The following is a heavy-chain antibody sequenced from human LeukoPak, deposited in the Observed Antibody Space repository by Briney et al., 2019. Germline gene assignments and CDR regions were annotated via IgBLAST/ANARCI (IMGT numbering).Heavy chain of an antibody. D-gene: IGHD3-22*01. CDR1: GGSISSSNW. CDR3: ARVHSSGYPIHAHFDY. Sequence: SETLSLTCAVSGGSISSSNWWSWVLQPPGKGLEWIGEIYHSGSTNYNPPLKSRVTISVDKSKNQFSLKLSSVTAADTAVYYCARVHSSGYPIHAHFDYWGQGTLVTVSS. J-gene: IGHJ4*02. V-gene: IGHV4-4*02. CDR2: IYHSGST.